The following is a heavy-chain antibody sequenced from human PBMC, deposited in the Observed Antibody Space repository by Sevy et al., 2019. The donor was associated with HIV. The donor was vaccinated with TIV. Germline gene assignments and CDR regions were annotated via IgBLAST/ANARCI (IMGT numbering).Heavy chain of an antibody. CDR1: GFTFSSYG. CDR2: IWYDGSNK. J-gene: IGHJ6*02. D-gene: IGHD2-2*01. Sequence: GGSLRLSCAASGFTFSSYGMHWVRQAPGKGLEWVAVIWYDGSNKYYADSVKGRFTISRDNSKNTLYLQMNSLRAEDTAVYYCARDPIVVVPADVGFGMDVWGQWTTVTVSS. V-gene: IGHV3-33*01. CDR3: ARDPIVVVPADVGFGMDV.